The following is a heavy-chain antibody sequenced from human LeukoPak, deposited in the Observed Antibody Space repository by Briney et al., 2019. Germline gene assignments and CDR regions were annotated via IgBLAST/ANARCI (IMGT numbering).Heavy chain of an antibody. J-gene: IGHJ5*02. CDR1: GGTFSSYA. CDR2: IIPIFGTA. V-gene: IGHV1-69*05. Sequence: SVKVSCKASGGTFSSYAISWVRQAPGQGLEWMGRIIPIFGTANYAQKFQGRVTITTDESTSTAYMELSSLRSEGTALYYCARDRTAPRTLWFDPWGQGTLVTVSS. D-gene: IGHD5-18*01. CDR3: ARDRTAPRTLWFDP.